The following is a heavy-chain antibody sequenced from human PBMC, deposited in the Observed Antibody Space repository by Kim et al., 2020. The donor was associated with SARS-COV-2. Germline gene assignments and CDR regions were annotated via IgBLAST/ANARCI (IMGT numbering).Heavy chain of an antibody. J-gene: IGHJ3*02. V-gene: IGHV3-15*01. CDR2: IKSKTDGGTT. D-gene: IGHD3-10*01. CDR3: TTDHEGLWFGELFWGTDAFDI. CDR1: GFTFSNAW. Sequence: GGSLRLSCAASGFTFSNAWMSWVRQAPGKGLEWVGRIKSKTDGGTTDYAAPVKGRFTISRDDSKNTLYLQMNSLKTEDTAVYYCTTDHEGLWFGELFWGTDAFDIWGQGTMVTVSS.